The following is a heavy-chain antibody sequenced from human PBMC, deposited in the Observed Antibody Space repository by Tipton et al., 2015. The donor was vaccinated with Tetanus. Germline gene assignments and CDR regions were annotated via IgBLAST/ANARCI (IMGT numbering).Heavy chain of an antibody. CDR2: TYYSGST. CDR3: ARDDGYTGLNS. D-gene: IGHD5-24*01. V-gene: IGHV4-61*01. Sequence: QLVQSGAEVKPSETLSLTYTVSGASIGSISYYWSWIRQPPGKGLEWIGYTYYSGSTGYNPSLKSRVTISADTTKNLFSLKLRSVTAADAAVYFCARDDGYTGLNSWGQGALVAVST. J-gene: IGHJ4*02. CDR1: GASIGSISYY.